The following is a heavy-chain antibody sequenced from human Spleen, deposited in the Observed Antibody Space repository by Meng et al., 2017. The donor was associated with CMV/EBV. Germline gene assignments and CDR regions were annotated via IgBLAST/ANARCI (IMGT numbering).Heavy chain of an antibody. CDR1: GGSISSSNW. J-gene: IGHJ4*02. D-gene: IGHD5-12*01. V-gene: IGHV4-4*02. CDR3: ARGRMYSDNDFDAGRHFFDS. CDR2: ICHSGST. Sequence: SETLSLTCAVSGGSISSSNWWSWVRQPPGKGLEWIGEICHSGSTNYNPSLKSRVTISIDTSKNQVSLTLSSLIAADTAVYYCARGRMYSDNDFDAGRHFFDSWGQGTLVTVSS.